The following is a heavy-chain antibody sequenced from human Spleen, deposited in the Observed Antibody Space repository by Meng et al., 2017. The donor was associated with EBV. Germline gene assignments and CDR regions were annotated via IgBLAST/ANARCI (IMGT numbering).Heavy chain of an antibody. J-gene: IGHJ4*02. V-gene: IGHV1-3*01. D-gene: IGHD5-12*01. CDR2: INAGNGNT. Sequence: HGQLVLAGAEVKKPGASVKVSCKASGYTFTSYAMHWVRQAPGQRIEWMGWINAGNGNTKYSQKFQGRVTITRDTSASTAYMELSSLRSEDTAVYYCARGSGGYDPFDYWGQGTLVTVSS. CDR3: ARGSGGYDPFDY. CDR1: GYTFTSYA.